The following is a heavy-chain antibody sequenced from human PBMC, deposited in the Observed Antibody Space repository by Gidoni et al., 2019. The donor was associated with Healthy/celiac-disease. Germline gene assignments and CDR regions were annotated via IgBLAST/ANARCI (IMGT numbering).Heavy chain of an antibody. CDR1: GGTFSSYA. J-gene: IGHJ4*02. V-gene: IGHV1-69*01. Sequence: KKPGSSVKVSCKASGGTFSSYAISWVRQAPGQGLEWMGGIIPILGTANYTQKFQGRVTIPADESTSTAYMELSSLSSEATAVYYCARLLTWIRPSRYYFDYWGQGTLVTVSS. CDR2: IIPILGTA. D-gene: IGHD5-18*01. CDR3: ARLLTWIRPSRYYFDY.